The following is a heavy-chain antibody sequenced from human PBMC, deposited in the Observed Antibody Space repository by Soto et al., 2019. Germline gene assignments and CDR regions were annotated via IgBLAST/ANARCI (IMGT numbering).Heavy chain of an antibody. CDR3: ARAYLGWFDP. V-gene: IGHV4-31*03. Sequence: QVQLQESGPGLVKPSQTLSLTCTVSGGSISSGGYYWSWIRQHPGKGLEWIGYIYYRGSTYYNPTLKSRVTTSVDTAKNPCSLKLSSVTAADTAVYYCARAYLGWFDPWSQRTLVTVSS. J-gene: IGHJ5*02. CDR2: IYYRGST. D-gene: IGHD3-16*01. CDR1: GGSISSGGYY.